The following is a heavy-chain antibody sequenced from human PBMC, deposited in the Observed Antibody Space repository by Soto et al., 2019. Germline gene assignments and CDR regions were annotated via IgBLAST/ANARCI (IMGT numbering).Heavy chain of an antibody. V-gene: IGHV1-3*04. CDR1: GYTFTSRA. D-gene: IGHD3-9*01. CDR3: ARGSSDWFPYFDF. CDR2: INTGNGNT. J-gene: IGHJ4*02. Sequence: QVQLVQSGAEVKKPGASLTVSCKASGYTFTSRALHWVRQAPGQGLEWMGWINTGNGNTKYSQRCQGRVTIIRDTSATTVDMDLRSLKSEDTAVYYCARGSSDWFPYFDFWGQGTLVTVSS.